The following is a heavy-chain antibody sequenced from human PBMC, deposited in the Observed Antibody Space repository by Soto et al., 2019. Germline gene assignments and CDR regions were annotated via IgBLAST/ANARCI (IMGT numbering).Heavy chain of an antibody. CDR2: IKRDGRQR. Sequence: PGGSLRLSCAASGFTFGDYWMTWVRQAPGKGLGWVSNIKRDGRQRYYVDSVKGRFSVSRDNAKNPLYLQMNNLRPEDTAVYYCARDVYAILGRVGRRLDSWGQGPLLTVSS. CDR1: GFTFGDYW. V-gene: IGHV3-7*03. CDR3: ARDVYAILGRVGRRLDS. D-gene: IGHD2-8*01. J-gene: IGHJ5*01.